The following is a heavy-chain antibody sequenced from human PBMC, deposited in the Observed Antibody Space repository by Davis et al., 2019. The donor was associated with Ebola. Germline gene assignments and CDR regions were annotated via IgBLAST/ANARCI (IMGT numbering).Heavy chain of an antibody. Sequence: GSLRLSCTVSGDSISSSSYFWGWIRQPPGKGLQWIGSIYYSGSTYYNPSLKSRVTISVDTSKNQFSLKLSSVTAADTAVYYCASSYYYDSSGYYLRGWYFQHWGQDTLVTVSS. D-gene: IGHD3-22*01. J-gene: IGHJ1*01. CDR1: GDSISSSSYF. CDR2: IYYSGST. CDR3: ASSYYYDSSGYYLRGWYFQH. V-gene: IGHV4-39*01.